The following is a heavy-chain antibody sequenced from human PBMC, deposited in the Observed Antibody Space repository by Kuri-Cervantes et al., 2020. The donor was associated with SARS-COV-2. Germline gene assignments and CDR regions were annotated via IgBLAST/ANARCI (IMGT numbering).Heavy chain of an antibody. CDR2: ISGSGGST. V-gene: IGHV3-23*01. CDR1: GFTFSSYA. CDR3: AKIPDYGDYVFYFDY. D-gene: IGHD4-17*01. Sequence: ETLSLTCAASGFTFSSYAMSWVRQAPGKGLEWVSAISGSGGSTYYADSVKGRFTISRDNSKNTLYLQMNSLRAEDTAVYYCAKIPDYGDYVFYFDYWGQGTLVTVSS. J-gene: IGHJ4*02.